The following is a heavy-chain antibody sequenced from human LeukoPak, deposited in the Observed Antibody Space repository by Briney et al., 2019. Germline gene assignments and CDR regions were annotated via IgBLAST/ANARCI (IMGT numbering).Heavy chain of an antibody. CDR2: IYYSGST. CDR1: GGSISSYY. Sequence: KPSETLSLTCTVSGGSISSYYWSWIRQPPGKGLEWIGYIYYSGSTNYNRSLKSRVTISVDTSKNQFSLQLRSVTAADTAVYYCARLGYHHGMDVWGQGTTVTVSS. CDR3: ARLGYHHGMDV. J-gene: IGHJ6*02. V-gene: IGHV4-59*01.